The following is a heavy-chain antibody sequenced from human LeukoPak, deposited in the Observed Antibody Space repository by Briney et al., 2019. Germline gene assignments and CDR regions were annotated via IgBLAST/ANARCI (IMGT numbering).Heavy chain of an antibody. CDR3: ARVSLWFGESYHDY. CDR2: IYYSGST. V-gene: IGHV4-59*01. Sequence: SETLSLTCTVSGVSISSYYWSWIRQPPGKGLEWIGYIYYSGSTNYNPSLKSRVTISVDTSKNQFSLKLSSVTAADTAVYYCARVSLWFGESYHDYWGQGTLVTVSS. CDR1: GVSISSYY. J-gene: IGHJ4*02. D-gene: IGHD3-10*01.